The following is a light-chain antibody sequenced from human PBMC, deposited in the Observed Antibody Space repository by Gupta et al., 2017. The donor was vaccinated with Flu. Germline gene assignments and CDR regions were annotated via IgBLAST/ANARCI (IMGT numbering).Light chain of an antibody. CDR2: EVT. V-gene: IGLV2-14*01. CDR1: TNDVGRYNY. J-gene: IGLJ2*01. CDR3: SSYAGTYTPVV. Sequence: QSALTQPASVSGSPGQSITISCTGTTNDVGRYNYVSWYQQNPGKAPKLIIYEVTNRPSGVSYRFSASKSGNTASLTISGLQGEDEADYYCSSYAGTYTPVVFGGGTKLTVL.